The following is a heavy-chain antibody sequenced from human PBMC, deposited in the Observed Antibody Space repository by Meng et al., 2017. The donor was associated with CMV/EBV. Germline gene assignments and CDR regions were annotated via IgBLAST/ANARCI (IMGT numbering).Heavy chain of an antibody. CDR1: GYTFTSYD. D-gene: IGHD3-3*01. V-gene: IGHV1-8*01. Sequence: ASVKVSCKASGYTFTSYDINWVRQATGQGLEWMGSMNPNSGNTGYAQKFQGRVTMTRNTSISTAYMELSSLRSEDTAVYYCARGRYNYDFWSGNQGSYFDYWGQGTLVTVSS. CDR3: ARGRYNYDFWSGNQGSYFDY. J-gene: IGHJ4*02. CDR2: MNPNSGNT.